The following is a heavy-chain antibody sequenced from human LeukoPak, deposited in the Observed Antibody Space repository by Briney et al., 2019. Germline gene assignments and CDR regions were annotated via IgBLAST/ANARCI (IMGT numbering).Heavy chain of an antibody. D-gene: IGHD1-26*01. CDR1: GYTFTGYY. V-gene: IGHV1-2*02. CDR2: INPNSGGT. Sequence: ASVKVSCKASGYTFTGYYMHWVRQAPGQGLEWMGWINPNSGGTNYVQKFQGRVTMTRDTSISTAYMELSRLRSDDTAVCYCARDSGSYYVVGFDYWGQGTLVTVSS. J-gene: IGHJ4*02. CDR3: ARDSGSYYVVGFDY.